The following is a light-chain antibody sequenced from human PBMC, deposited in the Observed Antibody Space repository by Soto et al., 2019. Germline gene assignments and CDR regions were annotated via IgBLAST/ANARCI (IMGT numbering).Light chain of an antibody. CDR2: KAS. CDR1: QSISSW. V-gene: IGKV1-5*03. J-gene: IGKJ4*01. Sequence: DIQMTQSPSTLSASVGDRVTITCRASQSISSWVAWYQQKPGKAPKLMIYKASSLESGVPSRFSGSGSGTEFTLTISSLQPDDFATYYCQQYDSYLTVVGGTKVEIK. CDR3: QQYDSYLT.